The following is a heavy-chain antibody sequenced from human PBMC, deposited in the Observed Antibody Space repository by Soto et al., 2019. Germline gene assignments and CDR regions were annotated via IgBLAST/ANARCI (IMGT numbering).Heavy chain of an antibody. CDR1: GFTFSSYW. J-gene: IGHJ6*02. Sequence: PGGSLRLSCAASGFTFSSYWTSWVRQAPGKGLEWVANIKQDGSEKYYVDSVKGRFTISRDNAKNSLYLQMNSLRAEDTAVYYCARDRGVVAATGRWYYYGMDVWGQGTTVTVSS. D-gene: IGHD2-15*01. CDR3: ARDRGVVAATGRWYYYGMDV. V-gene: IGHV3-7*03. CDR2: IKQDGSEK.